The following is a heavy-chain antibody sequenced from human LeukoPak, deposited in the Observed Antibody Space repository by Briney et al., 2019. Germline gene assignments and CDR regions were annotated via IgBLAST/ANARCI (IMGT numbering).Heavy chain of an antibody. CDR1: GFSLSNARMG. V-gene: IGHV2-26*01. Sequence: SGPVLVKPTETLTLTCTVSGFSLSNARMGVSWIRQPPGKALEWLAHIFSNDEKSYSTSLKSRLTISKDTSKSQVVLTMTNMDPVDTATYYCARILPMVRGVIIPNWFDPWGQGTLVTVSS. D-gene: IGHD3-10*01. CDR2: IFSNDEK. J-gene: IGHJ5*02. CDR3: ARILPMVRGVIIPNWFDP.